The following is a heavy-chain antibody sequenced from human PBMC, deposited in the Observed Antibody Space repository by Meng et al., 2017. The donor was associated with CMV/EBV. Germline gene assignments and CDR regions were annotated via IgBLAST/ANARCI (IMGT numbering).Heavy chain of an antibody. Sequence: QVQVLQVGAEGRRPGASVKVSFKASGYTFTSYGISWVRQAPGQGLEWMGWISAYNGNTNYAQKLQGRVTMTTDTSTSTAYMELRSLRSDDTAVYYCARAWVGEEYYFDYWGQGALVTVSS. CDR2: ISAYNGNT. CDR1: GYTFTSYG. D-gene: IGHD3-10*01. J-gene: IGHJ4*02. V-gene: IGHV1-18*01. CDR3: ARAWVGEEYYFDY.